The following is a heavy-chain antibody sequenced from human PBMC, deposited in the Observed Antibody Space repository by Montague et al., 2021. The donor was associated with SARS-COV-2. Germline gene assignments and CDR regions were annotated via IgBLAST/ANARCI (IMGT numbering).Heavy chain of an antibody. J-gene: IGHJ6*02. CDR2: SSGSDGGT. V-gene: IGHV3-23*01. CDR1: GFTFSNSA. D-gene: IGHD3-10*01. Sequence: SLRLSCAASGFTFSNSAMNWVRQAPGKGLEWVSGSSGSDGGTHYADSVKGRFTISRDNSKNVLYLQMNSLRAEDTALYYCAKYSYYYGLGYGMDVWGQGATVTVSS. CDR3: AKYSYYYGLGYGMDV.